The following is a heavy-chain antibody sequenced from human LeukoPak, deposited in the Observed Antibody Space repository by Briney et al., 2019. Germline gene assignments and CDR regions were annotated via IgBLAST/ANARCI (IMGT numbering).Heavy chain of an antibody. D-gene: IGHD3-22*01. CDR3: ARDFPPDYYGSSGYVDY. CDR1: GFTFSSYG. J-gene: IGHJ4*02. CDR2: IWYDGSNK. Sequence: PGRSLRLSCAASGFTFSSYGMHWVRQAPGKGLEWVAVIWYDGSNKYYADSVKGRFTISRDNSKSTLYLQMNSLRAEDTAVYYCARDFPPDYYGSSGYVDYWGQGTLVTVSS. V-gene: IGHV3-33*01.